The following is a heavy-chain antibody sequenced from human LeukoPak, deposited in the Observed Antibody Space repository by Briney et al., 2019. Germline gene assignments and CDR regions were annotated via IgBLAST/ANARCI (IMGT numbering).Heavy chain of an antibody. D-gene: IGHD6-19*01. V-gene: IGHV3-21*04. CDR1: GFTFSSYW. J-gene: IGHJ4*02. CDR3: AKDHSAAGWPTFEY. CDR2: ITKYDGRV. Sequence: GGSLRLSCAASGFTFSSYWETWVRQAPGKGLEWISSITKYDGRVYYADSVRGRFTISRDSSQNELYLQMNSLRADDSAIYYCAKDHSAAGWPTFEYWGRGTLVTVSS.